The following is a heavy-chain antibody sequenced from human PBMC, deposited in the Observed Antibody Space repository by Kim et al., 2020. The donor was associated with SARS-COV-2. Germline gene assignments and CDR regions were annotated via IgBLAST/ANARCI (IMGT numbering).Heavy chain of an antibody. Sequence: ADSVKGRFTISRDNAKNSLYLQMNSLRAEDTAVYYCARDGTYSSGWYDYWGQGTLVTVSS. D-gene: IGHD6-19*01. CDR3: ARDGTYSSGWYDY. V-gene: IGHV3-21*01. J-gene: IGHJ4*02.